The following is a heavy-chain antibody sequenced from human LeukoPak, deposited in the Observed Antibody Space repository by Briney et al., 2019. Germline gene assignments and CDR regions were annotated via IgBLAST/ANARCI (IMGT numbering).Heavy chain of an antibody. CDR2: INPNSGDT. V-gene: IGHV1-2*02. CDR1: GYTFTGYY. D-gene: IGHD2-15*01. Sequence: ASVKVSCKASGYTFTGYYLHWVRQAPGQGPEWMGWINPNSGDTNYAQKFQGRVTMTRDTSISTAYMELNRLRSDDTAVYYCARYYCGGGSCHYFDYWGQGTLVTVSS. CDR3: ARYYCGGGSCHYFDY. J-gene: IGHJ4*02.